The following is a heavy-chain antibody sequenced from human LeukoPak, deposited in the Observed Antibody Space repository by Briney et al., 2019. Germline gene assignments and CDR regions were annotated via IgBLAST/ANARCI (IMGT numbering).Heavy chain of an antibody. CDR2: INHSGST. Sequence: SETLSLTCAVYGGSFSGYYWSWIRQPPGKGLEWIGEINHSGSTNYNPSLKSRVTISVDTSKNQFSLKLSSVTAADTAVYYCARITRQQLVGVYYYYYYMDVWGKGTTVTVSS. D-gene: IGHD6-13*01. CDR1: GGSFSGYY. V-gene: IGHV4-34*01. CDR3: ARITRQQLVGVYYYYYYMDV. J-gene: IGHJ6*03.